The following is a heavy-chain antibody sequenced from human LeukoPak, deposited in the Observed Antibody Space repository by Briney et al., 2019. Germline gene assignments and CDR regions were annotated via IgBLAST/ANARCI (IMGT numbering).Heavy chain of an antibody. CDR2: IIPIVDIK. V-gene: IGHV1-69*04. D-gene: IGHD5-24*01. CDR3: ARQMATIGMNHDALEI. Sequence: SVKVSCKASGGTLSSHAISWVRQAPGQGLEWMGRIIPIVDIKNNAQKFQGRVTITADMSTSTAYMELSGLRSDDTAVYYCARQMATIGMNHDALEIWGQGTMVTVSS. CDR1: GGTLSSHA. J-gene: IGHJ3*02.